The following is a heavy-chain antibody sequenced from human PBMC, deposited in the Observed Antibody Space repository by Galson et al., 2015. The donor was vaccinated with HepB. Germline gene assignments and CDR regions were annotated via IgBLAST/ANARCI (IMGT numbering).Heavy chain of an antibody. V-gene: IGHV4-59*01. CDR3: ARETYSSGWTVFDY. D-gene: IGHD6-19*01. CDR2: IYYSGST. CDR1: GGSISSYY. J-gene: IGHJ4*02. Sequence: SETLSLTCTVSGGSISSYYWSWIRQPPGKGLEWIGYIYYSGSTNYNPSLKSRVTISVDTSKNQFSLKLSSVTAADTAVYYCARETYSSGWTVFDYWGQGTLVTVSS.